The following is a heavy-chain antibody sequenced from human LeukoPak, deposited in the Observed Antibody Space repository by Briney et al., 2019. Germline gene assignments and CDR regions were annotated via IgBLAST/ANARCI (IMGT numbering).Heavy chain of an antibody. D-gene: IGHD5-18*01. CDR3: AKTYRDSFDY. Sequence: GGSLRLSCAPSVFTFNSYAMNWVRQAPGKGLEWISAIYADSVKGRFTISRDNAKNTVSLQLNSLRAEDTAIYYCAKTYRDSFDYWGRGTLVTVSS. CDR2: I. V-gene: IGHV3-23*01. CDR1: VFTFNSYA. J-gene: IGHJ4*02.